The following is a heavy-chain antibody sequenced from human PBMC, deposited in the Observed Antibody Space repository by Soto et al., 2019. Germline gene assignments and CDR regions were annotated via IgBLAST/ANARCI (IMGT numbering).Heavy chain of an antibody. J-gene: IGHJ6*02. D-gene: IGHD5-18*01. CDR2: IYYSGST. V-gene: IGHV4-30-4*01. CDR1: GGSISSGDYY. Sequence: QVQLQESGPGLVKPSQTLSLTCTVSGGSISSGDYYWSWIRQPPGKGLEWIGYIYYSGSTYYNPSLKSRVTISVDTSKNQFSLKLSSVTAADTAVYYCARASADTELDAVYYGMDVWGQGTTVTVSS. CDR3: ARASADTELDAVYYGMDV.